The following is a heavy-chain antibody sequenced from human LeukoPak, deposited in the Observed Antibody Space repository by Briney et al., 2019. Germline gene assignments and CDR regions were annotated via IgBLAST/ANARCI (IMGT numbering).Heavy chain of an antibody. D-gene: IGHD6-19*01. J-gene: IGHJ4*02. V-gene: IGHV4-34*01. CDR2: IYYSGST. CDR1: GGSFSGYY. Sequence: PSETLSLTCAVYGGSFSGYYWSWIRQPPGKGLEWIGSIYYSGSTYYNPSLKSRVTISVDTSKNQFSLKLSSVTAADTAVYYCAAVAGTHFDYWGQGTLVTVSS. CDR3: AAVAGTHFDY.